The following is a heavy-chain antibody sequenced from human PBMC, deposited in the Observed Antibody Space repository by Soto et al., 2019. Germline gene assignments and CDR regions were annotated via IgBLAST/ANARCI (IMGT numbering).Heavy chain of an antibody. V-gene: IGHV3-33*01. J-gene: IGHJ4*02. CDR1: GFTFSNYG. Sequence: GGSLRLYCAASGFTFSNYGMHCVRQAPGKGLEWVAVIWYDGNNKYYADSVKGRFTISRDNYNNTLYVQMTSLRAEDTAVYYCARGLHSLFDYWGQGTLVTVSS. D-gene: IGHD2-21*01. CDR2: IWYDGNNK. CDR3: ARGLHSLFDY.